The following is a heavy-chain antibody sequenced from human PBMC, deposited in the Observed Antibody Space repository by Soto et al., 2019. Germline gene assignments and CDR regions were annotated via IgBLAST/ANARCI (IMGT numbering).Heavy chain of an antibody. CDR1: GYTFTSYG. CDR3: ARDLVAAAPDY. D-gene: IGHD6-13*01. CDR2: ISPSGGNT. V-gene: IGHV1-46*01. Sequence: ASVKVSCKASGYTFTSYGISWVRQAPGQGLEWMGIISPSGGNTNYAQKFQGRVTMTRDTSTSTVYMELSSLRSEDTAVYYCARDLVAAAPDYWGQGTLVTVSS. J-gene: IGHJ4*02.